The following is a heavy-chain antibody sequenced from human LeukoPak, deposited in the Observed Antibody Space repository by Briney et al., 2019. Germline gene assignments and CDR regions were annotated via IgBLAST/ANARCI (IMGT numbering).Heavy chain of an antibody. J-gene: IGHJ4*02. D-gene: IGHD1-1*01. Sequence: PQASVKVSCKASGYTFTSYDINWVRQAAGQGLEWMGWMNPNSGNTGYAQKFQGRVTITRNTSISTAYMELSSLRSEDTAVYYCARAQMRRGYGLGYWGQGTLVTVSS. CDR3: ARAQMRRGYGLGY. V-gene: IGHV1-8*03. CDR2: MNPNSGNT. CDR1: GYTFTSYD.